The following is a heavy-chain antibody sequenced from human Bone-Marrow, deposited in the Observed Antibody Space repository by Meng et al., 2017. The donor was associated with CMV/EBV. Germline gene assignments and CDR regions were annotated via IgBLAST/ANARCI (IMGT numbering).Heavy chain of an antibody. D-gene: IGHD2-2*01. CDR3: ARQDSSSTSCSFDY. Sequence: SETLSLTCTVSGGSISSSSYYWGWIRQPPGKGLEWIGSIYYSGRTYYNPSLKSRVTISVHASKNQFSLKLSSVTAADTAVYYCARQDSSSTSCSFDYWGQGTLVTVSS. J-gene: IGHJ4*02. CDR2: IYYSGRT. V-gene: IGHV4-39*01. CDR1: GGSISSSSYY.